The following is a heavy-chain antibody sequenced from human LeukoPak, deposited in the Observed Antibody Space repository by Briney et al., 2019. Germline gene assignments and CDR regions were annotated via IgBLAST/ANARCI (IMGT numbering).Heavy chain of an antibody. Sequence: PGGALRLSCSTSGFTFSSCVMNSVRQAPGKGLEWVSYISSSGSTVYYADAVKGRFTISRDNAKNSLCLQMKNLRADDTDVYYCVRDVRSSTSGDSWGQGTLVTVSS. J-gene: IGHJ4*02. D-gene: IGHD5/OR15-5a*01. CDR2: ISSSGSTV. CDR3: VRDVRSSTSGDS. CDR1: GFTFSSCV. V-gene: IGHV3-48*03.